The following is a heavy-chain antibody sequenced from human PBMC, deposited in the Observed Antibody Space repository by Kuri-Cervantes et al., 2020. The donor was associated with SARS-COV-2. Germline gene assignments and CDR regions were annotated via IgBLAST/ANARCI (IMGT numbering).Heavy chain of an antibody. CDR1: GGSISSSSYY. D-gene: IGHD2-21*01. Sequence: SETLSLTCTVSGGSISSSSYYWGWIRQPPGKGLEWIGGIYYSGSTYYNPSLKSRVTISVDTSKNQFSLKLSSVTAADTAAYYCARGGVVPVSFDYWGQGTLVTVSS. CDR2: IYYSGST. J-gene: IGHJ4*02. V-gene: IGHV4-39*07. CDR3: ARGGVVPVSFDY.